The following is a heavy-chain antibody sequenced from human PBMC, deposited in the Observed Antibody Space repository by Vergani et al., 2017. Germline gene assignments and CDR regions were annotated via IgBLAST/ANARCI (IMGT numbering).Heavy chain of an antibody. J-gene: IGHJ2*01. D-gene: IGHD3-3*01. CDR3: ARVTNYDFWYWYFDL. CDR2: IIPIFGTD. V-gene: IGHV1-69*01. Sequence: QVQLVQSGAEVKKPGSSVKVSCKASGGTFSSYAISWVRQAPGQGLEWMGGIIPIFGTDNYDQKFQGRVTITADESTSTAYMELSSLRYEDAAVYYCARVTNYDFWYWYFDLWGRGTLVTVSS. CDR1: GGTFSSYA.